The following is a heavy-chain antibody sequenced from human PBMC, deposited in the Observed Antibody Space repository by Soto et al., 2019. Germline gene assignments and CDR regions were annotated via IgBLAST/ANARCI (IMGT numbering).Heavy chain of an antibody. V-gene: IGHV3-23*01. CDR1: GFTFSSYA. CDR3: ASAGYCSSTSCCQGGAFDI. D-gene: IGHD2-2*01. CDR2: ISGSGGST. J-gene: IGHJ3*02. Sequence: EVQLLESGGGLVQPGGSLRLSCAASGFTFSSYAMSWVRQAPGKGLQWVSTISGSGGSTYFADSVKGRFTISRENSRDTVFRKMSSLGAENTPVYYCASAGYCSSTSCCQGGAFDIWGQGTMVTASS.